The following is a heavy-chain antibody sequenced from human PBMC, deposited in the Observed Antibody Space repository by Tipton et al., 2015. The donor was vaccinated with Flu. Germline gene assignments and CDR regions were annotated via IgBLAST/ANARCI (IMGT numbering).Heavy chain of an antibody. D-gene: IGHD3-10*01. Sequence: TLSLTCDVSGYSISSGYYWGWIRQPPGKGLEWIGSISHSGNTYYNPSLKSRVTMSVDTSKNQFSLKLNSVTAADTAVYYCARSTYYYGSGSSDYWGQGSLVTVSS. V-gene: IGHV4-38-2*01. CDR2: ISHSGNT. CDR1: GYSISSGYY. J-gene: IGHJ4*02. CDR3: ARSTYYYGSGSSDY.